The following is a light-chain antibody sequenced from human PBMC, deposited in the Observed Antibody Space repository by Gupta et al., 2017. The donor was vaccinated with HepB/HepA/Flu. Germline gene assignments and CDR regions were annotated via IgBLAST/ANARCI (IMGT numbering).Light chain of an antibody. CDR3: QQLNNYPLT. CDR1: QAISTY. Sequence: DIQLTKSPSFFSASVGDRVNITCRASQAISTYVAWYQQKPGKAPKLLIYGASTLQSGVPSRFSGSGSGPVVTLTISSLQPEDFATYYCQQLNNYPLTFGGGTKVEIK. CDR2: GAS. J-gene: IGKJ4*01. V-gene: IGKV1-9*01.